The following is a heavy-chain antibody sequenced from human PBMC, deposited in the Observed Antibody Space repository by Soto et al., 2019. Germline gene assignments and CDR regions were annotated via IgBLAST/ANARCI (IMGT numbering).Heavy chain of an antibody. CDR2: ISSSSTYT. J-gene: IGHJ4*02. CDR1: GFTFSTYS. V-gene: IGHV3-21*01. D-gene: IGHD2-2*01. Sequence: GGSLRLSCAASGFTFSTYSMNWVRQAPGKGLEWVSAISSSSTYTYYADSLRGRFSISRDNAKNSLYLQMNSLSAEDTAVYYCARDLGVVVVPPTFDYWGQGVLVTVSS. CDR3: ARDLGVVVVPPTFDY.